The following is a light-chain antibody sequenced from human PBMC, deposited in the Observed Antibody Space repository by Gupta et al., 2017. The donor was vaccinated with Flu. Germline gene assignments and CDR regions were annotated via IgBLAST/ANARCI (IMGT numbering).Light chain of an antibody. CDR2: EVT. J-gene: IGLJ1*01. CDR3: SSHAVSDTFV. CDR1: SSDIGAYKY. V-gene: IGLV2-8*01. Sequence: QSAPTQPPPASGSPGQSITISCPGTSSDIGAYKYVSWYQQHAGKAPKLIIYEVTKRPSGVPDRFSGSKSGNTASLTVSGLQAEDEGDYYCSSHAVSDTFVFGTGTEVTVL.